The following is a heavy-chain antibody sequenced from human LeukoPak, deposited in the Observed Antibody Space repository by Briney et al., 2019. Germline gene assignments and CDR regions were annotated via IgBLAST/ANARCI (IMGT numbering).Heavy chain of an antibody. CDR3: ARVTYWNVPTFNWFDP. J-gene: IGHJ5*02. Sequence: SETLSLTCTVSGGSISSYYWGWIRQPPGKGLEWIGSIYYSGSTYYNPSLKSRVTISVDTSKNQFSLKLTSVTAADTAVYYCARVTYWNVPTFNWFDPWGQGTLVTVSS. CDR1: GGSISSYY. V-gene: IGHV4-39*07. CDR2: IYYSGST. D-gene: IGHD1-1*01.